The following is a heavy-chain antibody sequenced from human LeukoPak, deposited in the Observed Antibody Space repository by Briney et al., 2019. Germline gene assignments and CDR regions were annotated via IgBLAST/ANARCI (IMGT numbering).Heavy chain of an antibody. Sequence: GRSLILPCATAGVTFSGYAMHWVRQAPGKGLEWVAVLSYDGSNKYYADSVKGRFTISRDNSKNTLYLQMNSLRAEDTAVYYCARDRSLDYWGQGTLVTVSS. CDR3: ARDRSLDY. CDR1: GVTFSGYA. CDR2: LSYDGSNK. J-gene: IGHJ4*02. V-gene: IGHV3-30*04.